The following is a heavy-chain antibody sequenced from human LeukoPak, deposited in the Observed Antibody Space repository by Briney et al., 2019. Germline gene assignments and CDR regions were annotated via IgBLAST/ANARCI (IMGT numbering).Heavy chain of an antibody. V-gene: IGHV1-69*13. D-gene: IGHD4-17*01. J-gene: IGHJ6*02. Sequence: ASVKVSCKASGGTFSSYAISWVRQAPGQGLGWMGGIIPIFGTANYAQKFQGRVTITADESTSTAYMELSSLRSEDTAVYYCARVNGDYNYYYGMDVWGQGTTVTVSS. CDR3: ARVNGDYNYYYGMDV. CDR1: GGTFSSYA. CDR2: IIPIFGTA.